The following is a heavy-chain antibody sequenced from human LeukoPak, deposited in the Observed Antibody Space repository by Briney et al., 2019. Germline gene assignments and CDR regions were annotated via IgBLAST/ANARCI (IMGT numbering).Heavy chain of an antibody. D-gene: IGHD7-27*01. J-gene: IGHJ6*03. Sequence: WASVKVSCKASGYTFTTYAMNWVRQAPGQGLEWMGWINTNTGNPTYAQGFTGRFVFSLDTSVNTAYLQISSLKAEDTAVYYCARASTGVPETYPYYNMDVWGKGTTVTVSS. CDR3: ARASTGVPETYPYYNMDV. V-gene: IGHV7-4-1*02. CDR2: INTNTGNP. CDR1: GYTFTTYA.